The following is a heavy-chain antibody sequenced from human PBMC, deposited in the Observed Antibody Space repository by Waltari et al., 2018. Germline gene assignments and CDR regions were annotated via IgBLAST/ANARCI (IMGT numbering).Heavy chain of an antibody. CDR2: ISSSSSTI. J-gene: IGHJ3*02. Sequence: EVQLVESGGGLVQPGGSLRLSCAASGFTFSSYSMNWVRQAPGKGLEWVSYISSSSSTIYYADSVKGRFTISRDNAKNSLYLQMNSLRAEDTAVYYCAREATMARDAFDIWGQGTMVTVSS. CDR3: AREATMARDAFDI. V-gene: IGHV3-48*01. CDR1: GFTFSSYS.